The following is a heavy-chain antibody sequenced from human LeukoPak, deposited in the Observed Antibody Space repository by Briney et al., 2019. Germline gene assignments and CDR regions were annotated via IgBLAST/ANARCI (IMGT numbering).Heavy chain of an antibody. D-gene: IGHD5-24*01. CDR2: IYPGDSDT. CDR3: ARHAPDGYNRNYDY. Sequence: PGESLPLSCTGSGYSFTSYWIGWVRQMPGKGLEWMGIIYPGDSDTRYSPSFQGQVTISADKSISTAYLQWSSLKASDTAMYYCARHAPDGYNRNYDYWGQGTLVTVSS. J-gene: IGHJ4*02. CDR1: GYSFTSYW. V-gene: IGHV5-51*01.